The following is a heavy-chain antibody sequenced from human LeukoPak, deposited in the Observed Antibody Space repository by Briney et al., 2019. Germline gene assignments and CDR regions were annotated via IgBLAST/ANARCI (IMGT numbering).Heavy chain of an antibody. CDR3: AREADDGSSPLDY. J-gene: IGHJ4*02. V-gene: IGHV1-69*04. D-gene: IGHD6-13*01. CDR1: GGTFSSYA. CDR2: IIPIFGIA. Sequence: SVKVSCKASGGTFSSYAISWVRQAPGQGLEWMGRIIPIFGIANHAQKFQGRVTITADKSTSTAYMELSSLRSEDTAVYYCAREADDGSSPLDYWGQGTLVTVSS.